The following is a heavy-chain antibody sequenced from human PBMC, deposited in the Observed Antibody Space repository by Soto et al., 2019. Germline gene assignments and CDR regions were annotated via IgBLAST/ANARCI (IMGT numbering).Heavy chain of an antibody. CDR3: AKGLGSKSRYYFDY. Sequence: PGGSLRLSGADAEFIDRGDARGWVRQAPGKGLEWVSSISGSGGSTYYADSMKGRFIISRDSSKNTMYLQMNSLRVEDTAVYYCAKGLGSKSRYYFDYWAQGTLVTVSS. CDR2: ISGSGGST. D-gene: IGHD4-4*01. V-gene: IGHV3-23*01. CDR1: EFIDRGDA. J-gene: IGHJ4*02.